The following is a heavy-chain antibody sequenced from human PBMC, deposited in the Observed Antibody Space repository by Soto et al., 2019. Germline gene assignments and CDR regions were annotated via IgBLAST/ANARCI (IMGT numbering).Heavy chain of an antibody. D-gene: IGHD1-26*01. CDR2: IYYSGST. CDR1: GGSVSSGSYY. V-gene: IGHV4-61*01. J-gene: IGHJ4*02. Sequence: QVQLQESGPGLVKPSETLSLTCTVSGGSVSSGSYYWSWIRQPPGKGLEWIGYIYYSGSTNYNPSLKSRVTISVDTSKNQFSLKLSSVTAADTAVYYCARVGGGSYSFDYWGQGTLVTVSS. CDR3: ARVGGGSYSFDY.